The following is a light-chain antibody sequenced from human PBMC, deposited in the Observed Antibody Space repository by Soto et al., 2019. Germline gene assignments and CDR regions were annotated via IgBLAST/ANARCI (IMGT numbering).Light chain of an antibody. CDR2: DAS. V-gene: IGKV1-17*01. Sequence: IQFAQSPSSLSSSLVDRVTITCRASQGIRNDLGWYQQKPGRAPKRLIYDASNLQSGVPSRFSGSGSGTEFTLTISSLQPQDFATYSCLQHYSYPWSFGQGTKVDIK. J-gene: IGKJ1*01. CDR3: LQHYSYPWS. CDR1: QGIRND.